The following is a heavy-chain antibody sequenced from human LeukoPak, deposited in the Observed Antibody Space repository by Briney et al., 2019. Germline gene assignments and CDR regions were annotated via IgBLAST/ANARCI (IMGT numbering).Heavy chain of an antibody. CDR3: ARRRTGYLSYYFDS. Sequence: PSQTLSLTCTVSGHSFSSGDFYWSWIRQPPGKGLEWLGYISYSGSTFYNPSLKSRVTISVDTSKNQFSLKLFSVTAADTAVYYCARRRTGYLSYYFDSWGQGVLVTVSS. J-gene: IGHJ4*02. V-gene: IGHV4-30-4*01. CDR2: ISYSGST. CDR1: GHSFSSGDFY. D-gene: IGHD3/OR15-3a*01.